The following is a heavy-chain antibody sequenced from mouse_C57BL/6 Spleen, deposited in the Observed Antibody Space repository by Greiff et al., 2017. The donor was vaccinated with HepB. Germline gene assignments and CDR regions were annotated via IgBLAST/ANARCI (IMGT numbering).Heavy chain of an antibody. J-gene: IGHJ2*01. CDR3: ARHAYYYGSSYLDY. V-gene: IGHV5-9*01. D-gene: IGHD1-1*01. CDR1: GFTFSSYT. CDR2: ISGGGGNT. Sequence: EVKLVESGGGLVKPGGSLKLSCAASGFTFSSYTMSWVRQTPEKRLEWVATISGGGGNTYYPDSVKGRFTISRDNAKNTLYLQMSSLRSEDTALYYCARHAYYYGSSYLDYWGQGTTLTVSS.